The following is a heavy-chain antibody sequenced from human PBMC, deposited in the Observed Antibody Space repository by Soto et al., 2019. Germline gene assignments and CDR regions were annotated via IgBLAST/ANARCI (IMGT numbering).Heavy chain of an antibody. D-gene: IGHD6-13*01. CDR3: AAEISSAGHY. J-gene: IGHJ4*02. CDR1: SGSISSSTYH. V-gene: IGHV4-39*01. CDR2: IYFSGTT. Sequence: QLQLQESGPGLVRPSETLSLTCTVSSGSISSSTYHWVWIRQPPGKGLEWIGSIYFSGTTYYSPSRKXXVXLXGDTSKNQFSLKLTSVTAADTAVYYCAAEISSAGHYWGQGTLVTVSS.